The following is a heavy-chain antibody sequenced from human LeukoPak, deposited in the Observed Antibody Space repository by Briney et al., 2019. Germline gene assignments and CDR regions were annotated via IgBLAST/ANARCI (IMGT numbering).Heavy chain of an antibody. CDR1: GGTFSSYA. CDR3: AREGGHYYDSSGLDY. V-gene: IGHV1-69*13. D-gene: IGHD3-22*01. J-gene: IGHJ4*02. Sequence: GASVKVSCKASGGTFSSYAISWVRQAPGQGLEWMGGIIPIFGTANYAQRFQGRVTITADESTSTAYMELSSLRSEDTAVYYCAREGGHYYDSSGLDYWGQGTLVTVSP. CDR2: IIPIFGTA.